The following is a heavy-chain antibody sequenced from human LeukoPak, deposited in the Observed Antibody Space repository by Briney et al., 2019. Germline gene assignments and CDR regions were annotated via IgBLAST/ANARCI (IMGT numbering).Heavy chain of an antibody. CDR3: ATLWGGLGDI. J-gene: IGHJ3*02. V-gene: IGHV3-23*01. Sequence: GGSLRLSCAASGFTFSSYAMTWVRQAPGKGLEWVSGISGSGGSTYYADSVKGRFTISRDNSKNTLYVQMNSLRAEDTAVYYCATLWGGLGDIWGRGTVVTVSS. CDR2: ISGSGGST. CDR1: GFTFSSYA. D-gene: IGHD7-27*01.